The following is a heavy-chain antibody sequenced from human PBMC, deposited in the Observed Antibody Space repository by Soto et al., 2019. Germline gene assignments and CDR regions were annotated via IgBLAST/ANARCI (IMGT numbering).Heavy chain of an antibody. J-gene: IGHJ4*02. Sequence: QVQLQESGPGLVKPSETLSLTCTVSGGSVSSGSYYWNWIRQPPGKGLEWIGYIYYSGSTNYSPPLKSRVTISVDTSKNQFSLKLSSVTAADTAVYYCARLYDSSGYYYDHGDYWGQGTLVTVSS. CDR3: ARLYDSSGYYYDHGDY. CDR2: IYYSGST. V-gene: IGHV4-61*01. CDR1: GGSVSSGSYY. D-gene: IGHD3-22*01.